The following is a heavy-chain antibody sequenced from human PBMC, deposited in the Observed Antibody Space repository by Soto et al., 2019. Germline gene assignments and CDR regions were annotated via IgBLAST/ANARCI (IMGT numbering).Heavy chain of an antibody. V-gene: IGHV1-46*01. Sequence: ASVKVSCKASGYTFTSYYMHWVRQAPGQGLEWMGIINPSGGSTSYAQKFQGRVTMTRDTSISTAYMELSRLRSDDTAVYYCARDIGLDVDTARTTGYYYYGMDVWGQGTTVTVSS. D-gene: IGHD5-18*01. CDR3: ARDIGLDVDTARTTGYYYYGMDV. CDR1: GYTFTSYY. J-gene: IGHJ6*02. CDR2: INPSGGST.